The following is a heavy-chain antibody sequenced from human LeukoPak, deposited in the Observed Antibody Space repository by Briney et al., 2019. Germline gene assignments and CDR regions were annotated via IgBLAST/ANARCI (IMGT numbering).Heavy chain of an antibody. V-gene: IGHV4-30-4*08. J-gene: IGHJ4*02. Sequence: LRLSCAASGFTFSSNYMTWVRQAPGKGLEWIGYIYYSGSTYYNPSLKSRVTISVDTSKNQFSLKLSSVTAADTAVYYCAREIRYFDWLLRPLFDYWGQGTLVTVSS. CDR2: IYYSGST. CDR3: AREIRYFDWLLRPLFDY. D-gene: IGHD3-9*01. CDR1: GFTFSSNY.